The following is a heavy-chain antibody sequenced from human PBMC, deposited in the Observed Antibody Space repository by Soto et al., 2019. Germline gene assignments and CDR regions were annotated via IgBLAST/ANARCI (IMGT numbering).Heavy chain of an antibody. Sequence: SNTLSLTCTVSGGSVSSSFFYWSWVRQPPGQRLEWIGYIYYTGTTNYSPSLASRVAMSVDTSKKQFTLNLRSLTAADTARYYCARLKTSSGWSLFDSWGQGMLVTVSS. CDR1: GGSVSSSFFY. CDR2: IYYTGTT. V-gene: IGHV4-61*01. D-gene: IGHD6-13*01. CDR3: ARLKTSSGWSLFDS. J-gene: IGHJ4*02.